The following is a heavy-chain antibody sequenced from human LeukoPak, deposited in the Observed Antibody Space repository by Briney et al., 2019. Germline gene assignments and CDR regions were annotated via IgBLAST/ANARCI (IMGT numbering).Heavy chain of an antibody. J-gene: IGHJ5*02. Sequence: GESLKISCKGSGYSFTSYWIGWVRQMPGKGLEWMGIIYPGDSDTRYSPSFQGQVTISADKSISTAYLQWSSLKASDTAMYYCARQSTSGGWSEQWFDPWGQGTLVTVSS. CDR1: GYSFTSYW. CDR2: IYPGDSDT. D-gene: IGHD6-19*01. V-gene: IGHV5-51*01. CDR3: ARQSTSGGWSEQWFDP.